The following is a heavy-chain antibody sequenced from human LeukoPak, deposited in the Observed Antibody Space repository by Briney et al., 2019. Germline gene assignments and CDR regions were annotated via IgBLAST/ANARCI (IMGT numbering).Heavy chain of an antibody. CDR2: IYYSGST. Sequence: SETLSLTCTVSGGSISSYYWSWIRQPPGQGLEWIGYIYYSGSTNYNPSLKGRVTISVDTSKNQFSLKLSSVTAADTAVYYCARSISGYSSSWYDYWGQGTLVTVSS. CDR3: ARSISGYSSSWYDY. D-gene: IGHD6-13*01. V-gene: IGHV4-59*08. CDR1: GGSISSYY. J-gene: IGHJ4*02.